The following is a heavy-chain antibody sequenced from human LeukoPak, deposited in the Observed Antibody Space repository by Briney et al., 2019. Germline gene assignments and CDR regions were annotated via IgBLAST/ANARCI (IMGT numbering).Heavy chain of an antibody. CDR1: GYTFTRYG. V-gene: IGHV1-18*01. CDR2: ISAFNANT. CDR3: ARYLHIVEVAGALRNYGWDV. Sequence: ASVKVSCKASGYTFTRYGSSWVRQAPGQGLEWMGWISAFNANTNYAQKFQGRVTMTTDTSTSTVYMDLRNLRSDDTAVYYCARYLHIVEVAGALRNYGWDVWGQGTTVTVSS. D-gene: IGHD2-15*01. J-gene: IGHJ6*02.